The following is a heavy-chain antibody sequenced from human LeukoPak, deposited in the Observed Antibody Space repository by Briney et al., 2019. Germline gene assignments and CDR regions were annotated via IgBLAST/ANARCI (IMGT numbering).Heavy chain of an antibody. CDR1: GFTFSSYA. D-gene: IGHD2-21*02. CDR2: ISGSGGST. CDR3: AKVKGIVVVTAAFDI. V-gene: IGHV3-23*01. J-gene: IGHJ3*02. Sequence: GGSLRLSCAASGFTFSSYAMSWVRQAPGKGLEWFSAISGSGGSTYYADSVKGRLTISRDNSKNTLYLQMNSLRAEDTAVYYCAKVKGIVVVTAAFDIWGQGTMVTVSS.